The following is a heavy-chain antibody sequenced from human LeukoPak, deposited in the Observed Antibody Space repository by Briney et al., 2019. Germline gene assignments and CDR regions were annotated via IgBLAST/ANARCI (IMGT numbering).Heavy chain of an antibody. J-gene: IGHJ4*02. V-gene: IGHV3-30-3*01. CDR1: GFTFSSYA. CDR2: ISYDGSNK. CDR3: ARDQSTSEYFDWLSPDY. Sequence: GGSLRLSCAASGFTFSSYAMHWVRQAPGKGLEWVAVISYDGSNKYYADSVKGRFTISRDNSKNTLYLQMNSLRAEDTAVYYCARDQSTSEYFDWLSPDYWGQETLVTVSS. D-gene: IGHD3-9*01.